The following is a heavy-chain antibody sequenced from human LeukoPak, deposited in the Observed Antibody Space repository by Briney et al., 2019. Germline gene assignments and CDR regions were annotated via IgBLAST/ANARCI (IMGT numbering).Heavy chain of an antibody. J-gene: IGHJ5*02. V-gene: IGHV4-59*08. CDR2: IYYSGST. CDR3: ARHLGYSSGWGYPLRFDP. D-gene: IGHD6-19*01. CDR1: GGSISSYY. Sequence: SETLSLTCTVSGGSISSYYWSWIRQPPGKGLEWIGYIYYSGSTNCSPSLKSRVTISLDTSKNQFSLKLSSVTAADTAVYYCARHLGYSSGWGYPLRFDPWGQGTLVTVSS.